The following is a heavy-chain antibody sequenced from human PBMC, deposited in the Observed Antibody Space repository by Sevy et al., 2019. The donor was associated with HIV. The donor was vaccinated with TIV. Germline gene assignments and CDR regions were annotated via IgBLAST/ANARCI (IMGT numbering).Heavy chain of an antibody. V-gene: IGHV3-33*01. CDR2: IWYDGSNK. Sequence: GGSLRLSCAASGFTFSSYGMHWVRQAPGKGLEWVAVIWYDGSNKYYADSVERRFTISRDNSKNTLYLQMNSLRAEDTAVYYCARDFQYCDSSGYYSYYFDYWGQGTLVTVSS. D-gene: IGHD3-22*01. J-gene: IGHJ4*02. CDR1: GFTFSSYG. CDR3: ARDFQYCDSSGYYSYYFDY.